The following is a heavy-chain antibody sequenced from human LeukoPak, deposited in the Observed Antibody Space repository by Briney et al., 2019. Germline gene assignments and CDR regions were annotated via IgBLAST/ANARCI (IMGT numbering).Heavy chain of an antibody. CDR3: AKGARVVVPFDY. D-gene: IGHD2-2*01. V-gene: IGHV3-30*02. Sequence: PGGSLRLSCAASGFTFSSYGMHRVRQAPGKGLEWVAFIRYDGSNKYYADSVKGRFTISRDNSKNTLYLQMNSLRAEDTAVYYCAKGARVVVPFDYWGQGTLVTVSS. CDR1: GFTFSSYG. CDR2: IRYDGSNK. J-gene: IGHJ4*02.